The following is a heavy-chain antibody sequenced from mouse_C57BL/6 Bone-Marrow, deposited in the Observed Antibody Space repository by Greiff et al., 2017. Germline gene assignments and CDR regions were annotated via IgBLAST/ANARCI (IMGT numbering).Heavy chain of an antibody. D-gene: IGHD3-2*02. J-gene: IGHJ2*01. V-gene: IGHV1-54*01. Sequence: QVQLQHSGAELVRPGTSVKVSCKASGYAFTNYLIEWVKQRPGQGLEWIGVINPGSGGTNYNEKFKGKATLTADKSSSTAYMQLSSLTSEDSAVYFCARKAGYFDYWGQGTTLTVSS. CDR1: GYAFTNYL. CDR2: INPGSGGT. CDR3: ARKAGYFDY.